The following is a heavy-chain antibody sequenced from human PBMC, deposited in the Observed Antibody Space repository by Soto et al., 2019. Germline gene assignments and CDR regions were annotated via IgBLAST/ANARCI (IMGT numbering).Heavy chain of an antibody. CDR1: GFTFSRYS. CDR2: ISYDGSNK. V-gene: IGHV3-30-3*01. J-gene: IGHJ6*02. CDR3: ARVYCSGGSCTIATYGMDV. D-gene: IGHD2-15*01. Sequence: PRGSLXLSFAASGFTFSRYSMHWVRQAPGKGLGWVAVISYDGSNKYYADSVKGRFTISRDNSKNTLYLQMNSLRAEDTAVYYCARVYCSGGSCTIATYGMDVWGQGTTVTVSS.